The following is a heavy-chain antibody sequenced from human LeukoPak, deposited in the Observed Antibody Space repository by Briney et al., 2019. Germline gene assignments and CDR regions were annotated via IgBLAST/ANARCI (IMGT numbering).Heavy chain of an antibody. D-gene: IGHD6-13*01. Sequence: GGSLRLSCAASGFTFSDYYMSWIRQAPGKGLEWVSYISSSGSTIYYADSVKGRFTISRDNAKNSLYLQMNSLRAEDTAVYYCARDSSSWYGENNYFDYWGQGTLVTVSS. CDR3: ARDSSSWYGENNYFDY. V-gene: IGHV3-11*01. J-gene: IGHJ4*02. CDR1: GFTFSDYY. CDR2: ISSSGSTI.